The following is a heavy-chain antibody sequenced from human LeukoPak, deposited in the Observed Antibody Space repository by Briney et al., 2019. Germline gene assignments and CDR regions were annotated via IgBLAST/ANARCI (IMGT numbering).Heavy chain of an antibody. J-gene: IGHJ4*02. D-gene: IGHD5/OR15-5a*01. CDR1: GYSISSGYY. CDR3: ARDTSGSLHDY. Sequence: SETLSLTCTVSGYSISSGYYWGWIRQPPGKGLEWIGSIYHSGSTYYNPSLKSRVTISVDTSKNQFSLKLSSVTAADTAVYYCARDTSGSLHDYWGQGTLVTVSS. CDR2: IYHSGST. V-gene: IGHV4-38-2*02.